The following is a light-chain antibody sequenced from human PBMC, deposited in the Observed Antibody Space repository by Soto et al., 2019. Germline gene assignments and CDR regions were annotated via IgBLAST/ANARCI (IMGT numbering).Light chain of an antibody. CDR1: QSISSS. V-gene: IGKV1-39*01. CDR3: QQSYSTPIT. Sequence: DIQMTQSPSSLSASVGDRVTITCRASQSISSSLNWYQQKPGKAPKLLIYAASSLQSGVQSRFSGSGSGTDFTLTISSLQPEDFATYYCQQSYSTPITFGQGTRLEIE. J-gene: IGKJ5*01. CDR2: AAS.